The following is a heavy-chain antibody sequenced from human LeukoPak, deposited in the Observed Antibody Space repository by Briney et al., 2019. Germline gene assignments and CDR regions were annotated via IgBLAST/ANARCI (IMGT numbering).Heavy chain of an antibody. CDR2: ISGSGGST. V-gene: IGHV3-23*01. CDR1: GFTFSSYA. Sequence: PGGSLRLSCAASGFTFSSYAMSWVRQAPGKGLEWVSAISGSGGSTYYADSVKGRFTISRDNSKNTLYLQMNSPRAEDTAVYYCAKGYSSSWYGNWFDPWGQGTLVTVSS. J-gene: IGHJ5*02. D-gene: IGHD6-13*01. CDR3: AKGYSSSWYGNWFDP.